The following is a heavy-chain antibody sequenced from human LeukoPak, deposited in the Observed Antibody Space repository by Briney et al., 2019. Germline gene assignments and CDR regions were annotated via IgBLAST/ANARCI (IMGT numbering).Heavy chain of an antibody. V-gene: IGHV1-18*01. D-gene: IGHD5-18*01. CDR2: ISAYNGNT. Sequence: ASVKVSCKASGYTFTSYGISWVRQAPGQGLEWMGWISAYNGNTNYAQKLQGRVTMTTDTSTSTAYMELRSLRSDDTAVYYCARGNARIQLWLRYPAFDIWGQGTMVTVSS. CDR1: GYTFTSYG. CDR3: ARGNARIQLWLRYPAFDI. J-gene: IGHJ3*02.